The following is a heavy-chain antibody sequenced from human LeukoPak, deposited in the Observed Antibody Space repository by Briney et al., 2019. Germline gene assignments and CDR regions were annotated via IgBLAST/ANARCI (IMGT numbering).Heavy chain of an antibody. J-gene: IGHJ5*02. V-gene: IGHV4-39*01. D-gene: IGHD6-6*01. CDR2: INYSGTT. Sequence: SETLSLTCTVSGGSISSSGYYWGWLRQPPGKGLEWIAIINYSGTTYYNPSLKSRVTIAVDTSKNQFSLKLSSVTAADTAVYYCVRYSSSSGWFDPWGQGTLVTVSS. CDR1: GGSISSSGYY. CDR3: VRYSSSSGWFDP.